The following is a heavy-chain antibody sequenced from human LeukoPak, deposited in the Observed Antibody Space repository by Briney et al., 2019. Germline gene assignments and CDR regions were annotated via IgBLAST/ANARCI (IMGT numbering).Heavy chain of an antibody. CDR2: INPNSGAT. CDR3: ARAVYYDSSGYFLGTTKYYFDY. J-gene: IGHJ4*02. CDR1: GYTFTGYY. V-gene: IGHV1-2*02. D-gene: IGHD3-22*01. Sequence: ASVKVSCKASGYTFTGYYMHWVRQAPGQGLEWMGWINPNSGATNYAQTFQGRVTKTRDTSITTAYMELSRLRSDDTAVYYCARAVYYDSSGYFLGTTKYYFDYWGQGTLVTVSS.